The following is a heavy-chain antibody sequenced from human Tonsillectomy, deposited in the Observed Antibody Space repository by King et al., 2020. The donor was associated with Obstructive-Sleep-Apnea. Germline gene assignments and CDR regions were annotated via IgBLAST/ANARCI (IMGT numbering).Heavy chain of an antibody. CDR1: GFTFSDYW. D-gene: IGHD3-16*02. Sequence: VQLVESGGGLVQSGGSLRLSCAASGFTFSDYWMTWVRQAPGKGLEWVANIKQDGSAKYYVDSVKGRFTISRDNADNSLSLQMDSLRAEDPAVYYCAKGSYRHDYWGQGTLVTVSS. J-gene: IGHJ4*02. CDR3: AKGSYRHDY. V-gene: IGHV3-7*01. CDR2: IKQDGSAK.